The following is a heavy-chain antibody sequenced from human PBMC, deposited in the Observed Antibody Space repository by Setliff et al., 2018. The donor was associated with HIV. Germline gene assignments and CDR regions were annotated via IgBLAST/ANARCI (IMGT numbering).Heavy chain of an antibody. V-gene: IGHV3-9*01. Sequence: PGGSLRLSCTASGFTFDDYAMHWVRQAPGKGLEWVSGISWNSGSIGYADSVKGRFTISRDNSKNSLYLQMNNLRGEDTALYYCASSRPPDDSSGYLDHWGQGTLVTVSS. CDR1: GFTFDDYA. J-gene: IGHJ4*01. CDR2: ISWNSGSI. D-gene: IGHD3-22*01. CDR3: ASSRPPDDSSGYLDH.